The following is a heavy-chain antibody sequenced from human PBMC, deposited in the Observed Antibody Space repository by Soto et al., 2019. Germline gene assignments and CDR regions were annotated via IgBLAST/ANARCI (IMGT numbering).Heavy chain of an antibody. CDR2: VNPSGGST. V-gene: IGHV1-46*01. J-gene: IGHJ3*01. Sequence: GASVKVSCKASGYLFTAYSMHWVRLAPGQGLEWMGVVNPSGGSTKYAQNFQGRVTMTRDTSTTTIYMDLSSLRSDDTTIYYCVKEGSGWDSRGSFDFWGRGTMVTVSS. D-gene: IGHD6-19*01. CDR1: GYLFTAYS. CDR3: VKEGSGWDSRGSFDF.